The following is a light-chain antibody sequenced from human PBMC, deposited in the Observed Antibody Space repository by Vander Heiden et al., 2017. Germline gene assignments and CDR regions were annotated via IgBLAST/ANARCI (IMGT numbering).Light chain of an antibody. CDR1: QNIIRW. CDR3: QHFASYSWT. V-gene: IGKV1-5*03. Sequence: LHITQSPSTLSASVGDGVTITCRASQNIIRWLAWYQQEPGEAPNLLISKASSLESGVPSRFSGSGSGTEFTLTISSLQPDDSATYYCQHFASYSWTFGQGTKVEI. CDR2: KAS. J-gene: IGKJ1*01.